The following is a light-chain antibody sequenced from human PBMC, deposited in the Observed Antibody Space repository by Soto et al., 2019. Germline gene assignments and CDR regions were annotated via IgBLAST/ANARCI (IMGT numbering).Light chain of an antibody. Sequence: QSALTQPASLSGSPGQSITISCTGTSIDVGGYNYVSWYQQHPGKAPKLMIYEVSNRPSGVSNRFSGSKSGNTASLTISALQAEDEADYYCSSYTSSSTLGFGGGTKVTVL. CDR3: SSYTSSSTLG. V-gene: IGLV2-14*01. J-gene: IGLJ2*01. CDR2: EVS. CDR1: SIDVGGYNY.